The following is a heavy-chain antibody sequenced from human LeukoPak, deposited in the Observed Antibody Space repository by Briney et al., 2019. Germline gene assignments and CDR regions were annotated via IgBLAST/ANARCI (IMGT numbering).Heavy chain of an antibody. Sequence: PSEALSLTCAVYGGSFSGYYWSWIRQPPGKGLEWIGEINHSGSTNYNPSLKSRVTISVDTSKNQFSLKLSSVTAADTAVYYCARGWQKNKWELLRGSSEFDYWGQGTLVTVSS. J-gene: IGHJ4*02. CDR1: GGSFSGYY. D-gene: IGHD1-26*01. V-gene: IGHV4-34*01. CDR3: ARGWQKNKWELLRGSSEFDY. CDR2: INHSGST.